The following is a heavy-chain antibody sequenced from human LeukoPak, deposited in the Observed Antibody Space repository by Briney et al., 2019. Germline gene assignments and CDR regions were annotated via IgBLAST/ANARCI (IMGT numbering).Heavy chain of an antibody. CDR1: GYTFTGYY. Sequence: ASVKVSCKASGYTFTGYYMHWVRQAPGQGLEWMGWINPNSGGTNYAQKFQGRVTMTRDTPISTAYMELSRLRSDDTAVYYCAREMNDYGDYSGMGVWGQGTTVTVSS. J-gene: IGHJ6*02. CDR3: AREMNDYGDYSGMGV. CDR2: INPNSGGT. V-gene: IGHV1-2*02. D-gene: IGHD4-17*01.